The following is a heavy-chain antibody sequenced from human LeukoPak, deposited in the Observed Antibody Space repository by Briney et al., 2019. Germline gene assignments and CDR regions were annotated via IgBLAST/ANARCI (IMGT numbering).Heavy chain of an antibody. D-gene: IGHD6-13*01. J-gene: IGHJ1*01. CDR1: GGSISSSSYY. Sequence: SQTLSLTXTVSGGSISSSSYYWGWIRQPPGKGLEWIGSIYYSGSTYYNPSLKSRVTISVDTSKNQFSLKLSSVTAADTAVYYCARHFGSSWHQGRYFQHWGQGTLVTVSS. CDR3: ARHFGSSWHQGRYFQH. V-gene: IGHV4-39*01. CDR2: IYYSGST.